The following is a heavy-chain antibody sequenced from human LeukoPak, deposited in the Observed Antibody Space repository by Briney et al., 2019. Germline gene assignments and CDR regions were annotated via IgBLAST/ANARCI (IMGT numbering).Heavy chain of an antibody. D-gene: IGHD6-13*01. CDR3: ARAWSSSFNWFDP. Sequence: SETLSLTCTVSGGPISGYYWNWIRQPPGKGLEWIGYIYSSGSTNYNPSLKSRVTISVDTSKNQFSLKLSSVTAADTAVYYCARAWSSSFNWFDPWGQGTLVTVSS. CDR1: GGPISGYY. CDR2: IYSSGST. J-gene: IGHJ5*02. V-gene: IGHV4-59*01.